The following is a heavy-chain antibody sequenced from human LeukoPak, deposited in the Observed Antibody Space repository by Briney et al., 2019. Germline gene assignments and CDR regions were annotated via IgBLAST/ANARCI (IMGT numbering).Heavy chain of an antibody. V-gene: IGHV4-39*01. J-gene: IGHJ3*02. CDR3: ARRNDVFDI. CDR1: GGSISGRTYY. Sequence: PSEILSLTCTVSGGSISGRTYYWGWIRQPPGKGLEWIGSVYYSGSTYYNPSLKSRVTISVDTSKNQFSLRLSSVTAADTAVYYCARRNDVFDIWGQGTMVTVSS. CDR2: VYYSGST.